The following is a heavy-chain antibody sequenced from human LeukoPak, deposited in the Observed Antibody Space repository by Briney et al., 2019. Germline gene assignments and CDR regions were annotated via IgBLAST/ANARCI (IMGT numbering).Heavy chain of an antibody. V-gene: IGHV3-7*01. D-gene: IGHD6-6*01. CDR1: GFTFSNYW. CDR2: IKQDGTEK. CDR3: ASPAKYSDTWYFDY. Sequence: PGGSLRLSCAASGFTFSNYWMSWVRQAPGKGLEWVANIKQDGTEKYYVDSVKGRFTISRDNAKNSLYLQMSSLRAEDTAVYYCASPAKYSDTWYFDYWGQGTPVTVSS. J-gene: IGHJ4*02.